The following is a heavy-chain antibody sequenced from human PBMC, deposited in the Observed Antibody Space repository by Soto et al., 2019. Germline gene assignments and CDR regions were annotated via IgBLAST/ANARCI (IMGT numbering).Heavy chain of an antibody. D-gene: IGHD6-19*01. V-gene: IGHV4-59*08. Sequence: QVQLQESGPGLVKPSETLSLTCTVSGVCITSYYWSWIRQSPGKGLEWIGFISYSGNTNYNPSLKSRVILSRDTSRNEFSLRLTSVTAADTAVYYCATSSGPQSPIGDHWGQGTLVTVSS. J-gene: IGHJ4*02. CDR2: ISYSGNT. CDR3: ATSSGPQSPIGDH. CDR1: GVCITSYY.